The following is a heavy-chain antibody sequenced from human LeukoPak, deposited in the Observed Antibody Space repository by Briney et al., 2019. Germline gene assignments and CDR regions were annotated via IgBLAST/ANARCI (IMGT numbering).Heavy chain of an antibody. Sequence: GGSLRLSCIASGFTFDDYAMHWVRQAPGKGLEWVSGISWNRGSIGYADSVKGRFTISRDNAKNSLHLQMNSLKTEDTAVYYCTSGLSVRRSNNTPVDYWGQGTLVTVSS. D-gene: IGHD1-1*01. CDR3: TSGLSVRRSNNTPVDY. V-gene: IGHV3-9*01. J-gene: IGHJ4*02. CDR1: GFTFDDYA. CDR2: ISWNRGSI.